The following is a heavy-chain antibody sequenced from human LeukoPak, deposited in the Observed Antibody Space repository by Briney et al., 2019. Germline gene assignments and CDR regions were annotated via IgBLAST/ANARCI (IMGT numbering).Heavy chain of an antibody. V-gene: IGHV6-1*01. CDR2: TYYRSKWYN. CDR3: ARSLAVAGRNWLDP. Sequence: SQTLSLTCAISGDSVSSNTAPWNWIRQSPSKGLEWLGRTYYRSKWYNDYAVSVKSRITITADTSKNHFSLQLNSVAPEDTAMYYCARSLAVAGRNWLDPWGQGTLVTVSS. CDR1: GDSVSSNTAP. J-gene: IGHJ5*02. D-gene: IGHD6-19*01.